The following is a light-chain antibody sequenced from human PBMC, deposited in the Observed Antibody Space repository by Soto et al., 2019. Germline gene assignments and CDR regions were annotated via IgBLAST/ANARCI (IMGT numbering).Light chain of an antibody. Sequence: EFVLTQSPGTLSLSPGERATLSCRASQSVDSTYLAWYQQKPDQSPRLLIYATSTRAAGIPDRFSGSRSGAEFTLTISSLQSEDFAVYYCQHYVTWPLTFGGGTKVDIK. CDR2: ATS. V-gene: IGKV3-20*01. J-gene: IGKJ4*01. CDR1: QSVDSTY. CDR3: QHYVTWPLT.